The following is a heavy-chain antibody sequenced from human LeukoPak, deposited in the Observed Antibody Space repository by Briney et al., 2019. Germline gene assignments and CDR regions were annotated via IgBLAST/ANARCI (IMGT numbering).Heavy chain of an antibody. J-gene: IGHJ4*02. CDR1: GGSISSGSHY. CDR2: IYTSGST. Sequence: PSQTLSLTCTVSGGSISSGSHYWSWIRQPPGKGLEWIGRIYTSGSTNYNPSLKSRVTISVDTSKNQFSLKLSSVTAADTAVYYCAREVVTPLYFDYWGQGTLVTVSS. V-gene: IGHV4-61*02. CDR3: AREVVTPLYFDY. D-gene: IGHD4-23*01.